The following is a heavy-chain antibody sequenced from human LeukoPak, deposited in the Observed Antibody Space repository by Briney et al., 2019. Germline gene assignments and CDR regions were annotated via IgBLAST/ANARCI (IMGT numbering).Heavy chain of an antibody. CDR2: ISGRSSHT. CDR1: GFSFSDYY. V-gene: IGHV3-11*05. Sequence: GGSLRLSCAASGFSFSDYYMSWIRQAPGKGLECVSYISGRSSHTNYADSVTGRFTSSRDNAKNSLYLQMNSLRAEDTAVYYCARVERSSSSCYADYWGQGTLVTVSS. J-gene: IGHJ4*02. D-gene: IGHD2-2*01. CDR3: ARVERSSSSCYADY.